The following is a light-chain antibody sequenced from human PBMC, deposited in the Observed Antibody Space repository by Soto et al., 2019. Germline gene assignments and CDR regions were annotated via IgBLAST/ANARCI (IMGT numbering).Light chain of an antibody. CDR3: SSYTSIITLV. J-gene: IGLJ2*01. CDR1: SSDVGGYNY. Sequence: QSALTQPASVSGSPGQSITISCTGTSSDVGGYNYVSWYQQHPGKVPKLMIYEVSNRPSGVSNRFSGSKSGNTASLTISGLQPEDEADYYCSSYTSIITLVFGGGTKLTVL. V-gene: IGLV2-14*01. CDR2: EVS.